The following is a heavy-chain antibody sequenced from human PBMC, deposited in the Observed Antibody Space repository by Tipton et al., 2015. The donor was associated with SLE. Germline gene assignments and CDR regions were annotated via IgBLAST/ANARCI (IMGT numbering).Heavy chain of an antibody. V-gene: IGHV4-31*01. CDR2: IYYNGDT. CDR1: GGSISSSGYF. CDR3: AGIHYDTTGYPNCFDP. J-gene: IGHJ5*02. D-gene: IGHD3-22*01. Sequence: TLSLTCTVSGGSISSSGYFWSWSWIRQHPGKGLEWIGYIYYNGDTYYNPSLKSPVTISVDTSKNQFSLNLSSVTAADTAMYYCAGIHYDTTGYPNCFDPWGQGTLVTVSS.